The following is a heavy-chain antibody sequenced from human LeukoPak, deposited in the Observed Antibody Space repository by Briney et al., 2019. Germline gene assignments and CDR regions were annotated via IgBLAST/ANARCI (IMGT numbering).Heavy chain of an antibody. CDR1: GGSISSYY. J-gene: IGHJ4*02. D-gene: IGHD3-22*01. CDR3: ARAGPYYDSSGYYLDY. CDR2: IYYSGST. V-gene: IGHV4-59*01. Sequence: SETLSLTCTVSGGSISSYYWSWIRQPPGKGLEWIGYIYYSGSTNYNPSLKSRVTISVDTSKNQFFLKLSSVTAADTAVYYCARAGPYYDSSGYYLDYWGQGTLVTVSS.